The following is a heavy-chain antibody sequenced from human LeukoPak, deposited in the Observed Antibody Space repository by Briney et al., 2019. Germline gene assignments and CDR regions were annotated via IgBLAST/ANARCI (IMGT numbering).Heavy chain of an antibody. CDR3: ARPGSSGPYDAFDI. D-gene: IGHD3-22*01. CDR1: GYTFTGYY. V-gene: IGHV1-2*02. Sequence: GASVKVSCKASGYTFTGYYMHWVRQAPGQGLEWMGWINPNSGGTNYAQKFQGRVTMTRDTSISTAYMELSRLRSDDTAVYYCARPGSSGPYDAFDIWGQGTMDTVSS. J-gene: IGHJ3*02. CDR2: INPNSGGT.